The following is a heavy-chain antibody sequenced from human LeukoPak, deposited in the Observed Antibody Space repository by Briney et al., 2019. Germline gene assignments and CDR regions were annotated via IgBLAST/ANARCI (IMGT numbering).Heavy chain of an antibody. Sequence: SETLSLTCTVSGYSISSGYYWGWIRQPPGKGLAWIGSIYHSGSTYYNPSLKSRVTISVDTSKNQFSLKLSSVTAADTAVYYCARDESVYDFWSGYYSHKFDYWGQGTLVTVSS. D-gene: IGHD3-3*01. CDR2: IYHSGST. CDR1: GYSISSGYY. CDR3: ARDESVYDFWSGYYSHKFDY. V-gene: IGHV4-38-2*02. J-gene: IGHJ4*02.